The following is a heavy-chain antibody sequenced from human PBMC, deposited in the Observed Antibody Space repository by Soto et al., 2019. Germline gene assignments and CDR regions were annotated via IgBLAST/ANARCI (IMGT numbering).Heavy chain of an antibody. Sequence: PGGSLRLSCVASGFIFSTNGMTWVRQAPGKGLEWVSIIDGDGGTATYYADSVKGRFTVSRDNSKNTLYLQMNNLRVEDTAIYYCVKDNNWDDPGWGQGTLVTVSS. CDR1: GFIFSTNG. J-gene: IGHJ4*02. CDR3: VKDNNWDDPG. CDR2: IDGDGGTAT. D-gene: IGHD1-1*01. V-gene: IGHV3-23*01.